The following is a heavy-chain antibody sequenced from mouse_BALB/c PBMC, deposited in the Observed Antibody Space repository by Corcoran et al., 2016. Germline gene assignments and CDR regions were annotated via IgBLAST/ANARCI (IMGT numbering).Heavy chain of an antibody. D-gene: IGHD2-1*01. CDR2: INTYTGEP. CDR3: ARGGNYWYFDV. V-gene: IGHV9-3-1*01. Sequence: QIQLVQSGPELNKPGETVKISCKASGYTFTNYGLNWVKQAPGKGLKWMGWINTYTGEPTYADDFKGRFAFSLETSASTAYLQINNLKNEDTATYFCARGGNYWYFDVWGAGTTVTVSS. CDR1: GYTFTNYG. J-gene: IGHJ1*01.